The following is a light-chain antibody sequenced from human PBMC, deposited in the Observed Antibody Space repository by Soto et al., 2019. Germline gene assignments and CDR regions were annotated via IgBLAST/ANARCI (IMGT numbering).Light chain of an antibody. J-gene: IGKJ3*01. V-gene: IGKV1-33*01. Sequence: DIQMTQSPSSLSASVGDRVTITCQASQDISNSLNWYQQKPGKAPKILIYDASNLETGVPSRFSGGGSGIDFTFIISSLQPEDFATYDGEHHYSLPFTFGRGTTVDFK. CDR2: DAS. CDR3: EHHYSLPFT. CDR1: QDISNS.